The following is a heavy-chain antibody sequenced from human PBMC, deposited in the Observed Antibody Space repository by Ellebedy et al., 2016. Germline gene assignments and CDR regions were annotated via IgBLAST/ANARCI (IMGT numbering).Heavy chain of an antibody. CDR2: IYPGDSDT. CDR1: GYSFTSNW. V-gene: IGHV5-51*01. Sequence: GGSLRLSCKGSGYSFTSNWIGWVRQMPGKGLEWMGIIYPGDSDTRYSPSFQGQVTISADKSISTAYLQWSSLKASDTAMYYCTRRASGIAAAVDYWGQGTLVTVPS. D-gene: IGHD6-13*01. J-gene: IGHJ4*02. CDR3: TRRASGIAAAVDY.